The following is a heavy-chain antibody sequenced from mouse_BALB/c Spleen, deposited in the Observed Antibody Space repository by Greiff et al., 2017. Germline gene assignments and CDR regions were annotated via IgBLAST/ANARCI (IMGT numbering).Heavy chain of an antibody. V-gene: IGHV5-9-4*01. J-gene: IGHJ2*01. CDR1: GFTFSSYA. CDR2: ISSGGSYT. CDR3: ARHGSSYQGYFDY. D-gene: IGHD1-1*01. Sequence: EVQLVESGGGLVKPGGSLKLSCAASGFTFSSYAMSWVRQSPEKRLEWVAEISSGGSYTYYPDTVTGRFTISRDNAKNTLYLEMSSLRSEDTAMYYCARHGSSYQGYFDYWGQGTTLTVSS.